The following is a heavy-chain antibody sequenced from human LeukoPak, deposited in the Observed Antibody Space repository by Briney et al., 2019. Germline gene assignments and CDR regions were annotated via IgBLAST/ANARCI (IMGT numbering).Heavy chain of an antibody. CDR2: INPNSGGT. Sequence: ASVKVSCKSSGYTFTGYYMHWVRQAPGQGPEWMGWINPNSGGTNYAQKFQGRVTMTRDTSISTAYMELSRLRSDDTAVYYCAREGDVVADVNWFDPWGQGTLVTVSS. V-gene: IGHV1-2*02. J-gene: IGHJ5*02. CDR1: GYTFTGYY. CDR3: AREGDVVADVNWFDP. D-gene: IGHD2-15*01.